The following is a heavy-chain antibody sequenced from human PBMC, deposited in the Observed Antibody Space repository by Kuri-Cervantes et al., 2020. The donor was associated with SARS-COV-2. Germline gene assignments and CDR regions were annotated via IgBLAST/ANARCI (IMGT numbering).Heavy chain of an antibody. CDR3: ARVLMLGPIADY. Sequence: ASVKVSCKAFGYTFNIYDINWVRQAPGQGLEWMGWINPNSGVTGYAQKFQGRVIMTRDTSISTAYMELSRLRSDDTAVYYCARVLMLGPIADYWGQGTLVTVSS. CDR2: INPNSGVT. J-gene: IGHJ4*02. D-gene: IGHD2-8*01. V-gene: IGHV1-8*02. CDR1: GYTFNIYD.